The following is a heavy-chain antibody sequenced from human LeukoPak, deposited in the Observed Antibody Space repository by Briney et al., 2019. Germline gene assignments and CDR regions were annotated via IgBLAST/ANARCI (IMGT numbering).Heavy chain of an antibody. V-gene: IGHV3-23*01. CDR3: AKVATWTYFDY. J-gene: IGHJ4*02. Sequence: PGGSLRLSCAVSGFTFGSYAMGWVRQAPGKGLEWVSAISGSGTGTYYADSVTGRLTISRVNSKNTLYLHMNSLRDEDTAVYYCAKVATWTYFDYWGQGTLVTVSS. CDR1: GFTFGSYA. D-gene: IGHD3/OR15-3a*01. CDR2: ISGSGTGT.